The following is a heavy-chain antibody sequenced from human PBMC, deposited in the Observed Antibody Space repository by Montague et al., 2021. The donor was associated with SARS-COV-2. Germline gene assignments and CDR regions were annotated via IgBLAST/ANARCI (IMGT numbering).Heavy chain of an antibody. CDR1: GGSISNGGYY. V-gene: IGHV4-31*03. CDR3: ARGDGVVVAGPYI. J-gene: IGHJ3*02. D-gene: IGHD2-15*01. Sequence: SQSLSLTCTVSGGSISNGGYYCSWLRQHPGKGLVWIGYMYDSGSTYYNLSLTSRVTMSLDTSKNQFSLKLSSVTAADTAVYYCARGDGVVVAGPYIWGQGTMVTVSS. CDR2: MYDSGST.